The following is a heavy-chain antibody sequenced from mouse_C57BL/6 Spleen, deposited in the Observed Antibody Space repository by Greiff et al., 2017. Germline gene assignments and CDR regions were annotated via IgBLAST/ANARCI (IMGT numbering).Heavy chain of an antibody. CDR2: IDPETGGT. CDR1: GYTFTDYE. CDR3: TKGSSSAWFAY. D-gene: IGHD3-1*01. V-gene: IGHV1-15*01. J-gene: IGHJ3*01. Sequence: VKLVESGAELVRPGASVTLSCKASGYTFTDYEMHWVKQTPVHGLEWIGAIDPETGGTAYNQKFKGKAILTADKSSSTAYMELRSLTSEDSAVYYCTKGSSSAWFAYWGQGTLVTVSA.